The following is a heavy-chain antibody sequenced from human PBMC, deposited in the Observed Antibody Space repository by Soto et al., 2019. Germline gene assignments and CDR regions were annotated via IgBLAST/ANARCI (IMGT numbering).Heavy chain of an antibody. CDR3: GRLEGLATISYHFDY. CDR2: VYYCWST. Sequence: QLQLQESGPGLVKPSETLFLTCTVSGGSVSSSSYYWCWVRQPPWKGLEWIGSVYYCWSTYNNPSLESRVTISVDKSKNQFYLKLMSLSAADTAVYYCGRLEGLATISYHFDYWGQGALVTVSS. CDR1: GGSVSSSSYY. D-gene: IGHD3-9*01. V-gene: IGHV4-39*01. J-gene: IGHJ4*02.